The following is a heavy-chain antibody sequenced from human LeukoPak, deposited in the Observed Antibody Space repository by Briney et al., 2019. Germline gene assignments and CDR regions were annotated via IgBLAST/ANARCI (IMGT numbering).Heavy chain of an antibody. CDR1: GYTFTDYY. CDR3: ARSGYCSSTSCYTPYNWFDP. Sequence: ASVKVSFKASGYTFTDYYMHWVRQAPGQGREWMGWINPNSGGTNYAQKFQGRVTMTRDTSISTAYMELSRLRSDDTAVYYCARSGYCSSTSCYTPYNWFDPWGQGTLGTVS. V-gene: IGHV1-2*02. J-gene: IGHJ5*02. CDR2: INPNSGGT. D-gene: IGHD2-2*02.